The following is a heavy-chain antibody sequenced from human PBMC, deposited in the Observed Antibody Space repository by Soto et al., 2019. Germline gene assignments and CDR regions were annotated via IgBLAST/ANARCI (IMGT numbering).Heavy chain of an antibody. CDR1: GGPIRSSTDQ. Sequence: PSETLSLTCTACGGPIRSSTDQWGWIRQPPGRGLECIGSAYYSESPYYNPSLKSRVALSVDTSKNQFSLKLTSVTAADTAVYYCARHSNWNVDYGRQGTLDTVSS. D-gene: IGHD1-1*01. J-gene: IGHJ4*02. CDR3: ARHSNWNVDY. CDR2: AYYSESP. V-gene: IGHV4-39*01.